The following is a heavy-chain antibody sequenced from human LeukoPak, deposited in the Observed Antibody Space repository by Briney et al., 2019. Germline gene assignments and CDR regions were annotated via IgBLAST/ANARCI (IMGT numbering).Heavy chain of an antibody. CDR1: GFTFDDYA. J-gene: IGHJ4*02. CDR3: AKDFYSSSWYYFDY. CDR2: ISWNSGSI. V-gene: IGHV3-9*03. Sequence: GGSLRLSCAPSGFTFDDYAMHWVRQAPGKGLEWVSGISWNSGSIGYADSVKGRFTISRDNAKNSLYLQMNSLRAEDMALHYCAKDFYSSSWYYFDYWGQGTLVTVS. D-gene: IGHD6-13*01.